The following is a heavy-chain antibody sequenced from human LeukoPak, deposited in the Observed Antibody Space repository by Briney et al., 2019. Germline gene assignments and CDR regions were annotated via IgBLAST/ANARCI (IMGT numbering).Heavy chain of an antibody. CDR2: IYHSGST. J-gene: IGHJ3*02. CDR1: GGSINSDY. CDR3: ARVGGMTTINNAAFDI. Sequence: SETLSLTCSVSGGSINSDYWTWIRQPPGKGLEWIGYIYHSGSTNYNPSLKSRVTISIDESKKQFSLKLISVTAADTAIYYCARVGGMTTINNAAFDIWGQGTMVTVSS. V-gene: IGHV4-59*01. D-gene: IGHD5-24*01.